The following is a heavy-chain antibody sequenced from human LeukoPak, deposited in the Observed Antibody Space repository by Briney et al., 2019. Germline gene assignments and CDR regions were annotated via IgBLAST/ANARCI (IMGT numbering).Heavy chain of an antibody. V-gene: IGHV3-21*01. CDR3: ARVIRVTIFGVVREPKDRYYYMDV. J-gene: IGHJ6*03. CDR1: GFTFSSYS. Sequence: GGSLRLSCAASGFTFSSYSMNWVRQAPGKGLEWVSSISSSSSYIYYADSVKGRFTISRDNAKNSLYLQMNSLRAEDTAVYYCARVIRVTIFGVVREPKDRYYYMDVWGKGTTVTVSS. CDR2: ISSSSSYI. D-gene: IGHD3-3*01.